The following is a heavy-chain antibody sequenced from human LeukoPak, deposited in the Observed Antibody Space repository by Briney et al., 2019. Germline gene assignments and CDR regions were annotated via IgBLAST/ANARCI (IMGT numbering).Heavy chain of an antibody. CDR3: AKGAQYDFWTGYTLEYFDV. Sequence: GGSLRLSCAASGFTFTSYAMNWVRQAPGKGLEWVSFISASGSSTHYADSVKGRFTISRDNSKNTLYLQINSLRAEDTAAYYCAKGAQYDFWTGYTLEYFDVWGKGTLVTVSS. CDR2: ISASGSST. CDR1: GFTFTSYA. V-gene: IGHV3-23*01. D-gene: IGHD3-3*01. J-gene: IGHJ4*02.